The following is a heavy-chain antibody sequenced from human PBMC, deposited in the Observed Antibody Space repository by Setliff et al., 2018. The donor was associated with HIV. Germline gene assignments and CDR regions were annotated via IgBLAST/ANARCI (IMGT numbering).Heavy chain of an antibody. CDR2: INPTMGDT. Sequence: ASVTVSCKASGYKFTGHHIQWMRQAPGQGLEWMGRINPTMGDTQYAQKFQGRIIMTRDTSINTVYMELSSLTSDDTALYYCARQDIPTGYYLFDYWGQGTQVTVSS. CDR3: ARQDIPTGYYLFDY. J-gene: IGHJ4*02. V-gene: IGHV1-2*06. CDR1: GYKFTGHH. D-gene: IGHD3-9*01.